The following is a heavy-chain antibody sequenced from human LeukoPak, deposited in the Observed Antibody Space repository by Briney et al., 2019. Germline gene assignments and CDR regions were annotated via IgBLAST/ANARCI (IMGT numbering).Heavy chain of an antibody. J-gene: IGHJ3*02. CDR2: VYHSGST. D-gene: IGHD3-22*01. CDR3: ARFGQYYYDSSGYSDAFDI. Sequence: SETLSLTCAVSGGSISSSYWWSWVRQPPGKGLEWIGEVYHSGSTNYNPSLKSRVTISVDTSKNQFSLKLSSVTAADTAVYYCARFGQYYYDSSGYSDAFDIWGQGTMVTVSS. CDR1: GGSISSSYW. V-gene: IGHV4-4*02.